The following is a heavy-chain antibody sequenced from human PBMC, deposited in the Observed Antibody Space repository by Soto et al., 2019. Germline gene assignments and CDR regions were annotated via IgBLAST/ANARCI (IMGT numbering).Heavy chain of an antibody. J-gene: IGHJ4*02. CDR3: AKDGDIVVVPAAYPPLSYYFDY. CDR1: GFTFSSYA. CDR2: ISGSGGST. V-gene: IGHV3-23*01. D-gene: IGHD2-2*01. Sequence: GGSLRLSCAASGFTFSSYAMSWVRQAPGKGLEWVSAISGSGGSTYYADSVKGRFTISRDNSKNTLYLQMNSLRAEDTAVYYCAKDGDIVVVPAAYPPLSYYFDYWGQGTLVTVSS.